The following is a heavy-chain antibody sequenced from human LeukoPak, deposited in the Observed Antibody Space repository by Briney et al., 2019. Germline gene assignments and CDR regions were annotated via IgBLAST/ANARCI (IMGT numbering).Heavy chain of an antibody. CDR2: IYSGGST. V-gene: IGHV3-66*01. D-gene: IGHD7-27*01. J-gene: IGHJ2*01. CDR3: ARDLGLYWYFDL. Sequence: GGSLRLSCAASGFTVSSYYMSWVRQVPGKGLEWLSVIYSGGSTYYADSVKGRFTISRDNSKNTLYLQMDSLRAEDTAVYYCARDLGLYWYFDLWGRGTLVTVSS. CDR1: GFTVSSYY.